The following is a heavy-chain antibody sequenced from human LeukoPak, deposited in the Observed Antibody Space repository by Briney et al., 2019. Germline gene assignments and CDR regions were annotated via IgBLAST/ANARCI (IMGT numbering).Heavy chain of an antibody. CDR1: GFTFSNVY. Sequence: GASLKLSCAASGFTFSNVYMSWVRQAPGKGLEWVGRIKSKTDGGTTAYAAPVEGRFTSSRDDSKNTLYRQMSSLKTEDTAGYYCSTEAYTSACYFDYWGQGTLVTVSS. CDR3: STEAYTSACYFDY. D-gene: IGHD6-25*01. J-gene: IGHJ4*02. V-gene: IGHV3-15*01. CDR2: IKSKTDGGTT.